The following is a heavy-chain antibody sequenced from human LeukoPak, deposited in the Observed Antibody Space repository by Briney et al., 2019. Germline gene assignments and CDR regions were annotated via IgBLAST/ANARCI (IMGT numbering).Heavy chain of an antibody. CDR1: GGSISSSSYY. CDR2: IYYSGST. Sequence: SETLSLTCTVSGGSISSSSYYWGWIRQPPGKGLEWIGSIYYSGSTYYNPSLKSRVTISVDTSKNQFSLKLSSVTAADTAVYYCARDHSNYFFLYFDYWGQGTLVTVSS. D-gene: IGHD4-11*01. CDR3: ARDHSNYFFLYFDY. V-gene: IGHV4-39*07. J-gene: IGHJ4*02.